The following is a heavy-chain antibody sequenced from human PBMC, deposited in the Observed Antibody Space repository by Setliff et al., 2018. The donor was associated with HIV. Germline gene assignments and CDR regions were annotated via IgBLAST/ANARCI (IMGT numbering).Heavy chain of an antibody. V-gene: IGHV1-58*01. Sequence: KVSCKASRFTFNSSAVQWVRQARGQRLEWIGWIVVGNGNTNYAQKFQGRVTITTDEPTNTVYMELSGLRSEDIAVYYCARDGYYYDSSGHLAYYFDYWGQGTLVTVSS. J-gene: IGHJ4*02. CDR2: IVVGNGNT. CDR1: RFTFNSSA. D-gene: IGHD3-22*01. CDR3: ARDGYYYDSSGHLAYYFDY.